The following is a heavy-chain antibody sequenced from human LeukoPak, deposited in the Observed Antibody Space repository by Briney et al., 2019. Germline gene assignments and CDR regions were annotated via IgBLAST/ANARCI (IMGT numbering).Heavy chain of an antibody. CDR1: DGSISSSSYY. CDR3: ARQIVPLSRIRIDV. CDR2: IYNSGST. Sequence: TPSETLSLTCTVSDGSISSSSYYWGWIRQPPGKGLEWIGSIYNSGSTYYNPSLESRVTISVDTSKNQFSLRLSSVTAADTAVYYCARQIVPLSRIRIDVWGQGTTVTVSS. V-gene: IGHV4-39*01. J-gene: IGHJ6*02. D-gene: IGHD2-15*01.